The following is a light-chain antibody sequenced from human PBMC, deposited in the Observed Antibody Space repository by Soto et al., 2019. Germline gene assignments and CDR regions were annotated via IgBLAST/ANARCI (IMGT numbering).Light chain of an antibody. CDR2: AAS. V-gene: IGKV1-27*01. Sequence: DIQMTQSPSSLSASVGDRVTITCRASQGFSNYLAWYQQRPGNAPKLLIYAASTLQSGVPSRFSGSGSGTDFTLTISCLQPEDVATYYCQKYDIAPFTFGPGTKVDIK. CDR1: QGFSNY. J-gene: IGKJ3*01. CDR3: QKYDIAPFT.